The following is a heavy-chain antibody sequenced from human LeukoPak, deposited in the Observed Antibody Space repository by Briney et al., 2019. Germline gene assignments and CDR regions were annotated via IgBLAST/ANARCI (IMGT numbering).Heavy chain of an antibody. Sequence: SETLSLTCAVYGGSFSGYYWSWIRQPPGKGLEWIGEINHSGSTNYNPSLKSRVTMSVDMSKNQFSLKLSSVTAADTAVYYCARDRGYCSSTSCYVFFDPWGQGTLVTVSS. V-gene: IGHV4-34*01. CDR3: ARDRGYCSSTSCYVFFDP. CDR1: GGSFSGYY. CDR2: INHSGST. J-gene: IGHJ5*02. D-gene: IGHD2-2*01.